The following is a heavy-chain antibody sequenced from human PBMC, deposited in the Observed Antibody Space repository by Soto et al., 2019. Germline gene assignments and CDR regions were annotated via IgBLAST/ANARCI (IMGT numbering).Heavy chain of an antibody. CDR2: IYYSGST. D-gene: IGHD2-21*01. Sequence: QVQLQESGPGLVKSSETLSLICTVSGGSISSSSFFWGWIRQPPGRGLVWIGSIYYSGSTYYNPSLKSRVTISADTSKNQFSLQLKSVTAADTAVYYCARLYGGDYYSPDYWGQGTLVTVSS. CDR1: GGSISSSSFF. J-gene: IGHJ4*02. CDR3: ARLYGGDYYSPDY. V-gene: IGHV4-39*01.